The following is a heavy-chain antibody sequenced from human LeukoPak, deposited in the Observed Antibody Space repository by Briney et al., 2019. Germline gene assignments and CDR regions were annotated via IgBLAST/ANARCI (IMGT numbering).Heavy chain of an antibody. CDR3: ARGLGSGWYPNWFDP. J-gene: IGHJ5*02. Sequence: SETLSLTCAVYGGSFSGYYWSWIRQPPGKGLEWIGEINHSGSTNYNPSLKSRVTISVDTSKNQFSLKLSSVTAADTAVYYCARGLGSGWYPNWFDPWGQGTLVTVSS. CDR1: GGSFSGYY. V-gene: IGHV4-34*01. CDR2: INHSGST. D-gene: IGHD6-19*01.